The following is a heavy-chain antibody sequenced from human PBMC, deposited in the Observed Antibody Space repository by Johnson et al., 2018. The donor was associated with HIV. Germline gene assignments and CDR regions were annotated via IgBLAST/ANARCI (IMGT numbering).Heavy chain of an antibody. D-gene: IGHD6-13*01. V-gene: IGHV3-30*19. CDR3: AKVAVATDGWGFGRDI. CDR1: GFIFSTYG. J-gene: IGHJ3*02. CDR2: ISYDGSNK. Sequence: VQLVESGGGVVQPGGSLRLSCVASGFIFSTYGMHWVRQAPGKGLEWVAVISYDGSNKYYADSVKGRFTISRDNSKNTLYLQINRLRAEDTGVYYCAKVAVATDGWGFGRDIWGPGTMGTVAS.